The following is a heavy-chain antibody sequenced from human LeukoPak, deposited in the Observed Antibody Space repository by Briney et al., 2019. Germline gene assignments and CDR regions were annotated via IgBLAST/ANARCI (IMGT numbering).Heavy chain of an antibody. CDR3: ARDPSSYYYDSSGSLDY. V-gene: IGHV3-30*03. CDR1: GFTFSSYG. Sequence: GGSLRLSCAASGFTFSSYGMHWVRQAPGKGLEWVAVISYDGTTKYYGDSVKGRFTISRDNSKNTLYLQMNSLRAEDTAVYYCARDPSSYYYDSSGSLDYWGQGTLVTVSS. CDR2: ISYDGTTK. D-gene: IGHD3-22*01. J-gene: IGHJ4*02.